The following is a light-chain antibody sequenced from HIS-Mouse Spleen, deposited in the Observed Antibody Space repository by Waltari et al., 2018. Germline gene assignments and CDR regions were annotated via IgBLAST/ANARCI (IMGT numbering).Light chain of an antibody. CDR1: QDISNY. Sequence: DIQMTQSPSSLSASVGARVTITCQASQDISNYLNWYQQKQGKAPKLLIYDASNLETGVPSRFSGSGSGTDFTFTISSLQPEDIATYYCQQYDNLPPFTFGPGTKVDIK. CDR3: QQYDNLPPFT. CDR2: DAS. V-gene: IGKV1-33*01. J-gene: IGKJ3*01.